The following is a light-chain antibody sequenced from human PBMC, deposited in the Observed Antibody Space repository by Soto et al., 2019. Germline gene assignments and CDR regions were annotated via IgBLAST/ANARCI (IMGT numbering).Light chain of an antibody. CDR3: QQYGRSPLVT. V-gene: IGKV3-20*01. Sequence: EIVLTQSPGTLSLSPGERATLSCRASQSVSSSYLAWYQQKPGQAPRLLIYGASSRATGIPDRFSGSGSGTDFTFTISRLEPEDFAMYYCQQYGRSPLVTFGQGTRLAIK. J-gene: IGKJ5*01. CDR2: GAS. CDR1: QSVSSSY.